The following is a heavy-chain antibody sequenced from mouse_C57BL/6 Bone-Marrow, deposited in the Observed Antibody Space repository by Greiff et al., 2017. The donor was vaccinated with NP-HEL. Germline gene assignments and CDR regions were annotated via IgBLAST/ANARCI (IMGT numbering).Heavy chain of an antibody. J-gene: IGHJ2*01. D-gene: IGHD1-1*01. CDR3: ARRLYYGSDFDY. CDR1: GFTFSDYG. CDR2: ISSGSSTI. Sequence: EVKLVESGGGLVKPGGSLKLSCAASGFTFSDYGMHWVRQAPVKGLEWVAYISSGSSTIYYADTVKGRFTISRDNAKNTLFLQMTSLRSEDTAMYYCARRLYYGSDFDYWGQGTTLTVSS. V-gene: IGHV5-17*01.